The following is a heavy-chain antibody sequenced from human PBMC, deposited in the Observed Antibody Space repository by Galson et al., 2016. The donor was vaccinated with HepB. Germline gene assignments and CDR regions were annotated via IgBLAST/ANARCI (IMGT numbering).Heavy chain of an antibody. D-gene: IGHD2-2*01. V-gene: IGHV4-31*03. CDR2: ISYSGST. CDR3: ARNPPLSNVVVPAAAEVDS. Sequence: LSLTCTVSGGSISSGRYYWSWLRQHPGKGLEWIGHISYSGSTFYNPSLKSRLTISLDTSQNQFSLHLSSVTAADTAVYYCARNPPLSNVVVPAAAEVDSWGQGTLVTVSS. CDR1: GGSISSGRYY. J-gene: IGHJ4*02.